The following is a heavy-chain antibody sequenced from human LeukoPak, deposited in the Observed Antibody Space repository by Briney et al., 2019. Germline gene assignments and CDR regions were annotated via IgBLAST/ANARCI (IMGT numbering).Heavy chain of an antibody. CDR3: ARSTGIAVAGPLDV. CDR1: GGTFSSYA. D-gene: IGHD6-19*01. J-gene: IGHJ6*02. CDR2: IIPILGIA. Sequence: GASVKVSCKASGGTFSSYAISWVRQAPGQGLEWMGRIIPILGIANYAQKFQGRVTITADKSMSTAYMELSSLRSEDTAVYYCARSTGIAVAGPLDVWGQGTTVTVSS. V-gene: IGHV1-69*04.